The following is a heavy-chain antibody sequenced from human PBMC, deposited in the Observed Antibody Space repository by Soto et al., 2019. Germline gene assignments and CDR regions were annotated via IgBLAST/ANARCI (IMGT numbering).Heavy chain of an antibody. CDR1: GFTFSSYG. J-gene: IGHJ4*02. CDR3: ARSGIAAAGTGY. CDR2: IKQDGSEK. D-gene: IGHD6-13*01. V-gene: IGHV3-7*01. Sequence: GGSLRLSCAASGFTFSSYGMHWVRQAPGKGLEWVANIKQDGSEKYYVDSVEGRFTISRDNAKNSLYLQMNSLRAEDTAVYYCARSGIAAAGTGYWGQGTLVTVSS.